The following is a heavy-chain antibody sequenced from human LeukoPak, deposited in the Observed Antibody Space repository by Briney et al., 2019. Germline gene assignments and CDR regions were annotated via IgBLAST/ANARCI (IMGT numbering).Heavy chain of an antibody. V-gene: IGHV3-21*01. J-gene: IGHJ4*02. CDR3: ARETRGYSYGNFDY. Sequence: GGSLRLSCAASGFTFSSYSMSWVRQAPGKGLEWVSSISSSSSYIYYADSVKGRFTISRDNAKNSLYLQMNSLRAEDTAVYYCARETRGYSYGNFDYWGQGTLVTVSS. CDR1: GFTFSSYS. CDR2: ISSSSSYI. D-gene: IGHD5-18*01.